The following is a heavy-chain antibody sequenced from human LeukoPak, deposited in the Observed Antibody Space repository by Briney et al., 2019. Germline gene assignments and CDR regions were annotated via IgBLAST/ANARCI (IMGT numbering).Heavy chain of an antibody. CDR1: GYTFTSYY. D-gene: IGHD4-17*01. CDR3: ARAASPTVTTYYFDY. Sequence: VASVTVSCTASGYTFTSYYMHWVRQAPGQGLEWMGIINPSGGSTSYAQKFQGRVTMTRDTSTSTVYMELSSLRSEDTAVYYCARAASPTVTTYYFDYWGQGTLVTVSS. CDR2: INPSGGST. V-gene: IGHV1-46*01. J-gene: IGHJ4*02.